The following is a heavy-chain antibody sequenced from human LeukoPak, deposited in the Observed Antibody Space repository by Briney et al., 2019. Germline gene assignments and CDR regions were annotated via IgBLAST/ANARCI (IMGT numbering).Heavy chain of an antibody. CDR1: GFTFSSYG. D-gene: IGHD3-10*01. J-gene: IGHJ3*02. CDR2: IRYDGSNK. CDR3: AKDRGRSASSALDI. V-gene: IGHV3-30*02. Sequence: PGGSLRLSCAASGFTFSSYGMHWVRQAPGKGLEWVAFIRYDGSNKYYADSVKGRFTISRDNSKNTLYLQMNSLRAEDTAVYYCAKDRGRSASSALDIWGQGTMVTVSS.